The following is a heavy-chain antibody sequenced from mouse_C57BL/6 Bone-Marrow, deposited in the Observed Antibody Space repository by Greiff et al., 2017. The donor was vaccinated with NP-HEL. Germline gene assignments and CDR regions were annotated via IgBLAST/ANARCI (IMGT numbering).Heavy chain of an antibody. V-gene: IGHV1-62-2*01. CDR2: FYPGSGSI. CDR1: GYTFTEYT. D-gene: IGHD1-1*01. Sequence: QVQLQQSGAELVKPGASVKLSCKASGYTFTEYTIHWVKQRSGQGLAWIGWFYPGSGSITYNEKFKDKATLTADKSSSTVYMELSRLTSEDSAVYACARHEAPLYYGSSPWFAYWGQGTLVTVSA. CDR3: ARHEAPLYYGSSPWFAY. J-gene: IGHJ3*01.